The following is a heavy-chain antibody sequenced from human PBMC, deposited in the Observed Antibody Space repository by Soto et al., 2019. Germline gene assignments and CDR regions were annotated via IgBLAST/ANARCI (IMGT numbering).Heavy chain of an antibody. CDR1: GFTFSNYA. CDR3: EKDHGTYESVGGDY. D-gene: IGHD1-26*01. Sequence: EVQLLESGGGLVQPGGSLRLSCAASGFTFSNYAMSWVRQAPLKGLEWVSTISGAGGATFYAESVKGRFPLSRDNSKSQLLLQLNSLIAEDTAIYYCEKDHGTYESVGGDYWGPGTLVTVS. J-gene: IGHJ4*02. CDR2: ISGAGGAT. V-gene: IGHV3-23*01.